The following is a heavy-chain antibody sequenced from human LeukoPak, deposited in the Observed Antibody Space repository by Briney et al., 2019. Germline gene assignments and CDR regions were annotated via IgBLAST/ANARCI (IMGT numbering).Heavy chain of an antibody. CDR1: GGSISSSTYY. CDR3: ASIAAAGPDY. V-gene: IGHV4-39*07. D-gene: IGHD6-13*01. CDR2: IYYSGST. J-gene: IGHJ4*02. Sequence: SETLSLTCTVSGGSISSSTYYWGWIRQPPGKGLEWIGSIYYSGSTYYNPSLKSRVTISVDTSKNQFSLKLSSATAADTAVYYCASIAAAGPDYWGQGTLVTVSS.